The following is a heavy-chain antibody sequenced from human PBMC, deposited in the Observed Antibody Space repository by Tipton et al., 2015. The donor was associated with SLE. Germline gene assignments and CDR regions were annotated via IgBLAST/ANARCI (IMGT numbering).Heavy chain of an antibody. CDR2: IYYSGST. D-gene: IGHD6-19*01. CDR1: GYPISSGYY. CDR3: AREGSWSVAVAATGAFDI. Sequence: TLSLTCTVSGYPISSGYYWGWIRQPPGKGLEWIGYIYYSGSTNYNPSLKSRVTISVDTSKNQFSLKLSSVTAADTAVYYCAREGSWSVAVAATGAFDIWGQGTMVTVSS. J-gene: IGHJ3*02. V-gene: IGHV4-61*01.